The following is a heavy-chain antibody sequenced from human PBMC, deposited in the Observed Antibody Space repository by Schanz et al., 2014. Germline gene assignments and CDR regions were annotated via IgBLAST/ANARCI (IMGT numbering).Heavy chain of an antibody. CDR1: GYSFTNYG. V-gene: IGHV1-18*01. J-gene: IGHJ5*02. CDR2: IVPIAGIT. D-gene: IGHD2-15*01. CDR3: ARGRGCTGGSCYSWFDL. Sequence: QIQLVQSGAEVKKPGASVKVSCKASGYSFTNYGFSWVRQARGQGLEWVGRIVPIAGITNYAQRFQGRVTITADKSSDTAYMELSSLRSEDTAVYYCARGRGCTGGSCYSWFDLWGQGTLXTVAS.